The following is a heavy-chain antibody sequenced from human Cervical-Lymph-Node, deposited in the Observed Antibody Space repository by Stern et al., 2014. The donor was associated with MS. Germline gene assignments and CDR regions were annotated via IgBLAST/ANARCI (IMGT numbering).Heavy chain of an antibody. CDR1: GYTFTSYW. Sequence: VQLGQSGPEVKRPGESLKISCQASGYTFTSYWIGWVRQMPGKGLGWIGIIFPGGSESRYSRSCQGQVPISADKSSSTAYLQWNNLKASDTAIYYCARQRYFDYWGQGTLVTVSS. CDR3: ARQRYFDY. V-gene: IGHV5-51*01. J-gene: IGHJ4*02. CDR2: IFPGGSES.